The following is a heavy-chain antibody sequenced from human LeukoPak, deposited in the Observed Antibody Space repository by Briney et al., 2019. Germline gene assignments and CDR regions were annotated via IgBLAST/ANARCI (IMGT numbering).Heavy chain of an antibody. CDR3: ARGFVAITMIVDYYYYGMDV. CDR1: GFTFSSYG. Sequence: GGSLRLSCAASGFTFSSYGMHWVRQAPGKGLEWVAVIWYDGSNKYYADSVKGRFTISRDNSKNTLYLQMNSLRAEDTAVYYCARGFVAITMIVDYYYYGMDVWGQGTTVTVCS. CDR2: IWYDGSNK. V-gene: IGHV3-33*01. D-gene: IGHD3-22*01. J-gene: IGHJ6*02.